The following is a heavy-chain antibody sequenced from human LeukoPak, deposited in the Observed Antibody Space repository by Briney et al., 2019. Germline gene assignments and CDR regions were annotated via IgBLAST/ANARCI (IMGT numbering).Heavy chain of an antibody. Sequence: GGSLRLSCTASGFTFSTFWMTWVRQAPGKGLEWVANIKQDGSEQYYVDSVKGRFTISRDNAKNSLSPQMNSLRAEDTALYYCARGRGTYGLYYFDYWGQGSLVTVSS. D-gene: IGHD3-10*01. J-gene: IGHJ4*02. CDR1: GFTFSTFW. CDR3: ARGRGTYGLYYFDY. V-gene: IGHV3-7*04. CDR2: IKQDGSEQ.